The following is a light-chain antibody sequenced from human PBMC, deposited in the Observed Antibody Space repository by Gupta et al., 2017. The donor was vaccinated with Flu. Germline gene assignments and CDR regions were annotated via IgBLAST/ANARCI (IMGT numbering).Light chain of an antibody. CDR3: QQDDSYLT. Sequence: PGTLSLSPGARATLSCRASQSVSSNSLAWYQQIPGQAPRLLIYGASSRATGIPDKFSGSGSGTDFTLTISRLEPEDFAVYYCQQDDSYLTFGQGTRLEIK. CDR1: QSVSSNS. CDR2: GAS. V-gene: IGKV3-20*01. J-gene: IGKJ5*01.